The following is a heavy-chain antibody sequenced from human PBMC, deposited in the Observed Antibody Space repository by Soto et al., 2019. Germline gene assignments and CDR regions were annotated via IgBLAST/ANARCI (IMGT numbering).Heavy chain of an antibody. CDR2: ISYEGSNK. V-gene: IGHV3-30-3*01. CDR1: GFTFSSYA. Sequence: ESGGGVVQPGRSLRLSCAASGFTFSSYAMHWVRQAPGKGLEWVAVISYEGSNKYYADSVKGRFTISRDNSKNTLYLQMNSLRAEDTAVYYCARSWGDYVEGEALDIWGQGTMVTVSS. CDR3: ARSWGDYVEGEALDI. D-gene: IGHD4-17*01. J-gene: IGHJ3*02.